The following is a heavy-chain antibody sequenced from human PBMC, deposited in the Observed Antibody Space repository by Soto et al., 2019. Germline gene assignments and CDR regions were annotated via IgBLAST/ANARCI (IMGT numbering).Heavy chain of an antibody. Sequence: SETLSLTXTVSGGSVSSTNHYWGWIRQPPGKGLEWIGDIYYSGMTRYNPSLKSRVTISVDTSKDQFSLKLTSVTAADTAVYYCARHGYYYDSTGYYYFVWGQGTLVTVSS. J-gene: IGHJ4*02. CDR2: IYYSGMT. D-gene: IGHD3-22*01. V-gene: IGHV4-39*01. CDR3: ARHGYYYDSTGYYYFV. CDR1: GGSVSSTNHY.